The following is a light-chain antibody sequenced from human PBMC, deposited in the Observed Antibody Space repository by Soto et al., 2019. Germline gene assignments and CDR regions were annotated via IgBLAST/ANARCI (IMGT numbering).Light chain of an antibody. V-gene: IGLV2-14*01. CDR2: EVS. CDR3: SSYTSSSTLV. Sequence: QFALTQPASGSGSPGQSITISCTGTSSDVGGYNYVSWYQQHPGKAPKLMIYEVSNRPSGVSNRFSGSKSGNTASLTISGLQAEDEADYYCSSYTSSSTLVFGGGTKLTVL. J-gene: IGLJ2*01. CDR1: SSDVGGYNY.